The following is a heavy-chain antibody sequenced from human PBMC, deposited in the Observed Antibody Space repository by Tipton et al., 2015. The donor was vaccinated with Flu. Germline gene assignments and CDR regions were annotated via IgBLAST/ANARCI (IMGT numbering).Heavy chain of an antibody. V-gene: IGHV1-18*01. J-gene: IGHJ6*02. Sequence: QVQLVQSGAEVKKPGASVKVSCKASGYTFTSYGISWERQAPGQGLEWMGWISAYNGNTNYAQKLQGRVTMTTDTSTSTAYMELRSLRSDDTAVYYCVRARYSSSWFADHYYFYGMDVWGQGPTVTVSS. D-gene: IGHD6-13*01. CDR1: GYTFTSYG. CDR3: VRARYSSSWFADHYYFYGMDV. CDR2: ISAYNGNT.